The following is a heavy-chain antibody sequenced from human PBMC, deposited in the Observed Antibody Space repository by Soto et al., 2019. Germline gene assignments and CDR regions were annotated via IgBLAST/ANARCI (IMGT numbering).Heavy chain of an antibody. CDR2: IYYSGTT. CDR3: ARHQNDFWSGRPSVWFDP. Sequence: SETLSLICTVSGGSISSSNYFWGWIRQPPGKGLEWIGTIYYSGTTYYNPSLTSRVTISVDTSKNQFSLSLSSVTAADTAVYYCARHQNDFWSGRPSVWFDPWGQGTLVTVSS. J-gene: IGHJ5*02. CDR1: GGSISSSNYF. V-gene: IGHV4-39*01. D-gene: IGHD3-3*01.